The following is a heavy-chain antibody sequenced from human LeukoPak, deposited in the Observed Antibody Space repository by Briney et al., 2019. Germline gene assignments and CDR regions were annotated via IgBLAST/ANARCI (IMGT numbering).Heavy chain of an antibody. CDR2: FDPEDGET. Sequence: GASVKVSCKVSGYTLTELSMHWVRQAPGKGLEWMGGFDPEDGETIYAQKFQGRVTMTEDTSTDTAYMELSSLRSEDTAVYYCATDYSARSGIAAAGGGYSYGYYFDYWGQGTLVTVSS. CDR1: GYTLTELS. V-gene: IGHV1-24*01. CDR3: ATDYSARSGIAAAGGGYSYGYYFDY. J-gene: IGHJ4*02. D-gene: IGHD6-13*01.